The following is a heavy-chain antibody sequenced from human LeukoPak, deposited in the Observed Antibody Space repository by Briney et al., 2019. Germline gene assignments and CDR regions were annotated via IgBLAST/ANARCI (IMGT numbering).Heavy chain of an antibody. Sequence: KSSETLSLTCTVSGGSISSYYWSWIRQPPGKGLEWIGYIYYSGSTNYNPSLKSRVTISVDTFKNQFSLKLSSVTAVGTAVYYCARLDSPDAFDIWGQGTMVTVSS. CDR3: ARLDSPDAFDI. J-gene: IGHJ3*02. D-gene: IGHD3-22*01. V-gene: IGHV4-59*08. CDR2: IYYSGST. CDR1: GGSISSYY.